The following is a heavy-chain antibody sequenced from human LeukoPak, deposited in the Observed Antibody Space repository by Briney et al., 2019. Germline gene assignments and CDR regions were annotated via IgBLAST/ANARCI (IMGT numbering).Heavy chain of an antibody. CDR3: ARATLGTTPLYYYYYYMDV. CDR1: GYSISSGYY. J-gene: IGHJ6*03. V-gene: IGHV4-61*02. CDR2: IYTSGST. D-gene: IGHD3-16*01. Sequence: PSETLSLTCTVSGYSISSGYYWGWIRQPAGKGLEWIGRIYTSGSTNYNPSLKSRVTISVDTSKNQFSLKLSSVTAADTAVYYCARATLGTTPLYYYYYYMDVWGKGTTVTISS.